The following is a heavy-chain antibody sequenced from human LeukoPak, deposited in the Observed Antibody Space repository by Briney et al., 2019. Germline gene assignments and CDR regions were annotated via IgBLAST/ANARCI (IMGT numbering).Heavy chain of an antibody. CDR2: ISWNSGSI. D-gene: IGHD6-19*01. Sequence: GGSLRLSCAASGFTFDDYAMHWVRQAPGKGLEWVSGISWNSGSIGYADSVKGRFTISRDNAKNSLYLQMNSLRAEDTALYYCAKDMGPYSSGWYGSGYFDYWGQGTLVTVSS. CDR1: GFTFDDYA. J-gene: IGHJ4*02. CDR3: AKDMGPYSSGWYGSGYFDY. V-gene: IGHV3-9*01.